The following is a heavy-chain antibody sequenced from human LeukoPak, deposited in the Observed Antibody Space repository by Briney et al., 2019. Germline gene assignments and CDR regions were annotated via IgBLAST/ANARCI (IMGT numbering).Heavy chain of an antibody. V-gene: IGHV3-33*01. D-gene: IGHD1-26*01. J-gene: IGHJ4*02. CDR2: IRYDDSNK. Sequence: AGRSLRLSCAASGFSFSNYGMHWVRQAPGKGLEWVAFIRYDDSNKYYADSVKGRFTISRDNSKNSLYLQMNSLRAEDTAVYYCAREENSGSLGGWGQGTLVTVSS. CDR1: GFSFSNYG. CDR3: AREENSGSLGG.